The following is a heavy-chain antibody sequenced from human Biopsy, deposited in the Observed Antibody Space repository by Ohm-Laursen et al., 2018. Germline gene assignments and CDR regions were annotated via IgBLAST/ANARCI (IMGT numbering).Heavy chain of an antibody. J-gene: IGHJ4*02. Sequence: SVKVSCKVSGDTLTELSMHWVRQAPGKGLEWMGGFAPENGKTVYAQNFQARVSMTEDTSTVTAYMELRSRRSEDTAVYYCAADINVWNVNYWGQGTQVTVSS. CDR1: GDTLTELS. CDR2: FAPENGKT. CDR3: AADINVWNVNY. V-gene: IGHV1-24*01. D-gene: IGHD1-1*01.